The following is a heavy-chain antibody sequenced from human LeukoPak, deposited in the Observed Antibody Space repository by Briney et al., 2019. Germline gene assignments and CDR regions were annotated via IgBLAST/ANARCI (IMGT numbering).Heavy chain of an antibody. CDR2: IYYSGST. J-gene: IGHJ1*01. V-gene: IGHV4-59*01. CDR1: GGSISSYY. CDR3: ARGEAGFLEWLPYFQH. D-gene: IGHD3-3*01. Sequence: SETLSLTCTVSGGSISSYYWSWIRQPPGKGLEWIGYIYYSGSTNYNPSLKSRVTISVDTSKHQFSLKLSSVTAADTAVYYCARGEAGFLEWLPYFQHWGQGTLVTVSS.